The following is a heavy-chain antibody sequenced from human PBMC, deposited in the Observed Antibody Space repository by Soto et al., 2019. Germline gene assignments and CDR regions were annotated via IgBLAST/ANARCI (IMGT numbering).Heavy chain of an antibody. J-gene: IGHJ4*02. CDR1: GYTFTGYY. CDR3: ARGPSRGRAARPRYDH. Sequence: QVQLVQSGAEVKKPGASVKVSCKASGYTFTGYYMHWVRQAPGQGLEWMGWINPNSGGTNYAQKFQGWVTMTRDTSISTADMELSRQSSDDTAVYYCARGPSRGRAARPRYDHWGQGTLVTVSS. D-gene: IGHD6-6*01. CDR2: INPNSGGT. V-gene: IGHV1-2*04.